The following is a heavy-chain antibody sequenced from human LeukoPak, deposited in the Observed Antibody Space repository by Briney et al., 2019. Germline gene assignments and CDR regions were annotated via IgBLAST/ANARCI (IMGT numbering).Heavy chain of an antibody. CDR2: VYYSGST. Sequence: PSETLSLTCTVSGGTISSYYWTWIRQSPGKGLEWIGSVYYSGSTYYNPSLKSRVTMSVDTSKNQFFLKLTSVTAADTAVYHCARVRGSGWYEFEYWGQGTRVTVSS. D-gene: IGHD6-19*01. V-gene: IGHV4-59*01. CDR3: ARVRGSGWYEFEY. J-gene: IGHJ4*02. CDR1: GGTISSYY.